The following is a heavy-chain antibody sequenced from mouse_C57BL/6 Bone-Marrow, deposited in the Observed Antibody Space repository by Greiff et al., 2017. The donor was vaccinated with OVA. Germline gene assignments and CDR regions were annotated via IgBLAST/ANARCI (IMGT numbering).Heavy chain of an antibody. CDR3: ARWDYGSSPFDY. J-gene: IGHJ2*01. D-gene: IGHD1-1*01. CDR1: GYTFTSYW. CDR2: IHPNSGST. Sequence: QVQLKQSGAELVKPGASVKLSCKASGYTFTSYWMHWVKQRPGQGLEWIGMIHPNSGSTNYNEKFKSKATLTVDKSSSTAYMQLSSLTSEDSAVYYCARWDYGSSPFDYWGQGTTLTVSS. V-gene: IGHV1-64*01.